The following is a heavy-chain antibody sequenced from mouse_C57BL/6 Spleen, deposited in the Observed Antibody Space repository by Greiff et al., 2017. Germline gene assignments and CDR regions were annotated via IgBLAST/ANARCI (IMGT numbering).Heavy chain of an antibody. CDR1: GFTFNTSA. V-gene: IGHV10-3*01. CDR3: VRYSNYDAMDY. CDR2: IRSKSSNYAT. D-gene: IGHD2-5*01. Sequence: EVQVVESGGGLVQPKGSLKLSCAASGFTFNTSAMHWVRQAPGKGLEWVARIRSKSSNYATYYAASVKDRFTIARDYSQSMLYQQINNLKTEDTAMYYCVRYSNYDAMDYWGQGTTLTVSS. J-gene: IGHJ2*01.